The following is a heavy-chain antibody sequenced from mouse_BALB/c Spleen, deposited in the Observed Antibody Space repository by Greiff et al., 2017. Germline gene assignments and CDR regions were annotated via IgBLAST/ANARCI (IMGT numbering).Heavy chain of an antibody. V-gene: IGHV5-12-1*01. Sequence: EVKVEESGGGLVKPGGSLKLSCAASGFAFSSYDMSWVRQTPEKRLEWVAYISSGGGSTYYPDTVKGRFTISRDNAKNTLYLQMSSLKSEDTAMYYCARHWDGNYFDYWGQGTTLTVSS. CDR2: ISSGGGST. CDR3: ARHWDGNYFDY. D-gene: IGHD2-1*01. J-gene: IGHJ2*01. CDR1: GFAFSSYD.